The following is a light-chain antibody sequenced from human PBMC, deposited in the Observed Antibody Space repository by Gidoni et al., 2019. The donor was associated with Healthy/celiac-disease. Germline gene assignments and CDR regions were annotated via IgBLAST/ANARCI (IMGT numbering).Light chain of an antibody. CDR3: SSYTSSSTSVV. V-gene: IGLV2-14*01. CDR2: DVS. J-gene: IGLJ2*01. Sequence: QSALTQPASVSGYPGQSITISCTGTSSDVGGYNYVSWYQQLPGKAPTLMIYDVSNRPSGVSNRFSGSKSGNTASLTISGLQADDEADYYCSSYTSSSTSVVFGCGTKLTVL. CDR1: SSDVGGYNY.